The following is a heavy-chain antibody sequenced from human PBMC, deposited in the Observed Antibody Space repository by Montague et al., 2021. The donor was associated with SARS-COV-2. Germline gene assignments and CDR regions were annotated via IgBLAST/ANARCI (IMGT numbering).Heavy chain of an antibody. Sequence: SETLSLTCTVSGGSISSSSYYWAWIRQPTGKGLEWIGSVYYSGSTYYNPSLKSRVTISVDTSKNQFSLKLSSVTAADTAVYYCASQEYYYDSSRYGRMDWFDPWGQGTQVTVSS. J-gene: IGHJ5*02. D-gene: IGHD3-22*01. CDR2: VYYSGST. CDR1: GGSISSSSYY. V-gene: IGHV4-39*01. CDR3: ASQEYYYDSSRYGRMDWFDP.